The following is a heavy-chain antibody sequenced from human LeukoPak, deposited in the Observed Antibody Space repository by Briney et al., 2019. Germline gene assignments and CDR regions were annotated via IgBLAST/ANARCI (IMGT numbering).Heavy chain of an antibody. CDR3: ARDRVYYDSSGYYLSAFDI. V-gene: IGHV1-18*01. J-gene: IGHJ3*02. D-gene: IGHD3-22*01. Sequence: GASVKVSCKDSGYTFTSSGISWVRQAPGQGLEWMGWISAYNGNTNYAQKLQGRVTTTTDTSTSTAYMELRSLRSDDTAVYYCARDRVYYDSSGYYLSAFDIWGQGTMVTVSS. CDR1: GYTFTSSG. CDR2: ISAYNGNT.